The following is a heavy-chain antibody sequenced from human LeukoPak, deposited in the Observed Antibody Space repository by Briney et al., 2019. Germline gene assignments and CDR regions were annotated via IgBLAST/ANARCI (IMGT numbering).Heavy chain of an antibody. D-gene: IGHD3-3*01. CDR2: IIPIFGTA. CDR1: GGTFSSYA. V-gene: IGHV1-69*05. J-gene: IGHJ4*02. CDR3: ARDNYPIFGVGITLSY. Sequence: ASVKVSCKASGGTFSSYAISWVRQAPGQGLEWMGRIIPIFGTANYAQKFQGRVTITTDESTSTAYMELSSLRSEDTAVYYCARDNYPIFGVGITLSYWGQGTLVTVSS.